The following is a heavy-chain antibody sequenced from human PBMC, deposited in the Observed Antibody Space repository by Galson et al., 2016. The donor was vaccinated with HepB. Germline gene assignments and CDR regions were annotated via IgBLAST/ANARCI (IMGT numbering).Heavy chain of an antibody. Sequence: SVKVSCKASGYTFTSYAISWVRQAPGQGLEWMGWISPYNGNTNSAQKVQDRVTMTTDTSTSTAYMELRSLRSDDTAVYYCARGSYYYGSGNYYPTPFHYWGQGTLVTVSS. D-gene: IGHD3-10*01. V-gene: IGHV1-18*04. J-gene: IGHJ4*02. CDR1: GYTFTSYA. CDR2: ISPYNGNT. CDR3: ARGSYYYGSGNYYPTPFHY.